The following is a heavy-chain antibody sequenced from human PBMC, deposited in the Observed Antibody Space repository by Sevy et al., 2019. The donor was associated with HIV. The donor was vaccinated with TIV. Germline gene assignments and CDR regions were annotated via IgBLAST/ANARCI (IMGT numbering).Heavy chain of an antibody. V-gene: IGHV3-30*02. D-gene: IGHD3-22*01. CDR1: GFTFNTFG. Sequence: GGSLRLSCAASGFTFNTFGMHRVRQAPGKGLEWVAEIWYDGSNKYYEESVKGRFTISRDNSKNTLFLQMNSLRADDTAVYYCAKEGHYYYDSSGYYGMDVWGQGTTVTVSS. CDR3: AKEGHYYYDSSGYYGMDV. CDR2: IWYDGSNK. J-gene: IGHJ6*02.